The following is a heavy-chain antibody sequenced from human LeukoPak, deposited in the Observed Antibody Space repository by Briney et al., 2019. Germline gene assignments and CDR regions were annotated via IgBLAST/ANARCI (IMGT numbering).Heavy chain of an antibody. V-gene: IGHV6-1*01. J-gene: IGHJ6*03. CDR2: TYYRSKWYN. D-gene: IGHD3-3*01. CDR3: ARGVEGVYYYYYYYMDV. CDR1: GDSVSSNSTA. Sequence: SQTLSLTCAISGDSVSSNSTAWNWIRQSPSRGLEWLGRTYYRSKWYNDYAVSVKSRITLNPDTSKNQFSLQLNSVTPEDTAVYYCARGVEGVYYYYYYYMDVWGKGTTVTVSS.